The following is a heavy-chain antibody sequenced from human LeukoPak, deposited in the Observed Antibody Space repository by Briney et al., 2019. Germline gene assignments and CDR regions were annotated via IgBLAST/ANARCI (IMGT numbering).Heavy chain of an antibody. D-gene: IGHD3-3*01. V-gene: IGHV3-74*01. Sequence: QPGGSLRLSCAASGFTFSSYWMHWVRQAPGKGLVWVSRIITDGSTTAYADSVKGRFIISRDNAKNTLYLQMNSLRADDTAVYYCARGWNSGMDVWGQGTTVTVSS. CDR1: GFTFSSYW. CDR2: IITDGSTT. CDR3: ARGWNSGMDV. J-gene: IGHJ6*02.